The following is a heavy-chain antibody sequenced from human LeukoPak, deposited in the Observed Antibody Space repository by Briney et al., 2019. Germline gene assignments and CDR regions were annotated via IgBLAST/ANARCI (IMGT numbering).Heavy chain of an antibody. D-gene: IGHD6-13*01. V-gene: IGHV3-64*01. Sequence: GGTLSLSCAASVFTYSLYSIHGVRQPRARGLEYVSAIPKDGSHTFYASSMKGRFTISRDNSKNTLSLQMGSLGTEDMAVYYCARETATGVTSSWYYDYWGQGTRVTVSS. CDR1: VFTYSLYS. CDR3: ARETATGVTSSWYYDY. J-gene: IGHJ4*02. CDR2: IPKDGSHT.